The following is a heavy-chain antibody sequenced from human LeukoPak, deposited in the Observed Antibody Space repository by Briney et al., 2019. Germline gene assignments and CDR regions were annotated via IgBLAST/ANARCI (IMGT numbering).Heavy chain of an antibody. CDR1: GFTFSSYG. Sequence: TGGSLRLSCAASGFTFSSYGMHWVRQAPGKGLEWVAVISYDGSNKYYADSVKGRFTISRDNSKNTLYLQMNSLRAEDTAVYYCASSGYSSSWYYYYGMDVWGQGTTVTVSS. CDR3: ASSGYSSSWYYYYGMDV. CDR2: ISYDGSNK. D-gene: IGHD6-13*01. V-gene: IGHV3-30*03. J-gene: IGHJ6*02.